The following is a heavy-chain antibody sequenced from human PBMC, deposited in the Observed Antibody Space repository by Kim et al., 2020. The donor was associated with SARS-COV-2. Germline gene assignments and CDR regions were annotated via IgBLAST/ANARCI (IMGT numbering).Heavy chain of an antibody. J-gene: IGHJ4*02. Sequence: GGSLRLSCAASGFTFSSYSMNWVRQAPGKGLEWVSSISSSSSYIYYADSVKGRFTISRDNAKNSLYLQMNSLRAEDTAVYYCARASTVTSPWGDYWGQGTLVTVSS. CDR1: GFTFSSYS. CDR3: ARASTVTSPWGDY. D-gene: IGHD4-17*01. V-gene: IGHV3-21*01. CDR2: ISSSSSYI.